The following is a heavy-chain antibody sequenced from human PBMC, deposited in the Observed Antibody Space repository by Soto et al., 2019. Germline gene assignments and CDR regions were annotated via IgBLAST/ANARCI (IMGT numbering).Heavy chain of an antibody. Sequence: PGESLKISCKGSGYSFTSYWIGWVRQMPGKGLEWMGIIYPGDSDTRYSPSFQGQVTISADKSISTAYLQWSSLKASDTAMYYCARHGDSSGYYLINFDYWGQGTLVTVSS. CDR2: IYPGDSDT. CDR1: GYSFTSYW. V-gene: IGHV5-51*01. J-gene: IGHJ4*02. D-gene: IGHD3-22*01. CDR3: ARHGDSSGYYLINFDY.